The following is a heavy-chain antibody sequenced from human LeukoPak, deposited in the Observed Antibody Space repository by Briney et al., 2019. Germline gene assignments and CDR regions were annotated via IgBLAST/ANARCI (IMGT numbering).Heavy chain of an antibody. CDR2: ISSSSSTI. Sequence: PGGSLRLSCAASGFTFSSYSMNWVRQAPGKGLEWVSYISSSSSTIYYADSVKGRFTISRDNAKNTLYLQMNSLRAEDTAVYYCARDLGREWLTAAFDIWGQGTMVTVSS. V-gene: IGHV3-48*04. CDR1: GFTFSSYS. J-gene: IGHJ3*02. D-gene: IGHD3-3*01. CDR3: ARDLGREWLTAAFDI.